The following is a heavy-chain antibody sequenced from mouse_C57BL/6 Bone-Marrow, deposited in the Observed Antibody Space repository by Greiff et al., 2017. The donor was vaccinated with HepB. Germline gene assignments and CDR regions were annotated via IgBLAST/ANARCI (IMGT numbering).Heavy chain of an antibody. V-gene: IGHV1-82*01. D-gene: IGHD1-1*01. J-gene: IGHJ2*01. CDR2: IYPGDGDT. CDR3: AREEFITTVVAPFDD. CDR1: GYAFSSSW. Sequence: QVQLQQSGPELVKPGASVKISCKASGYAFSSSWMNWVKQRPGKGLEWIGRIYPGDGDTNYNGKFKGKATLTADKSSSTAYMQLSSLTSEDSAVYFCAREEFITTVVAPFDDWGQGTTLTVSS.